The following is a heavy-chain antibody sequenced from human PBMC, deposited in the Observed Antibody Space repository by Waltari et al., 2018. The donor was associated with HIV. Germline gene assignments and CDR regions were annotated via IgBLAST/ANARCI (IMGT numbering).Heavy chain of an antibody. V-gene: IGHV1-3*01. CDR2: INVGNGNS. CDR1: GITLSTYA. D-gene: IGHD6-19*01. J-gene: IGHJ5*02. CDR3: ASEQYSSDWYDNH. Sequence: QVQLVQSGAEVKKPGASVKVSCKASGITLSTYAMHWVRQAPGQRLEWMGWINVGNGNSDYSQKFQGRVTITREKSASTAYMELSGLRSEDTAVYYCASEQYSSDWYDNHWGQGTLVTVSS.